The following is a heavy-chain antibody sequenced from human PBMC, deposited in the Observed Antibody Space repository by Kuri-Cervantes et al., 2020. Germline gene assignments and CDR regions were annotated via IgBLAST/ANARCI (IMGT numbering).Heavy chain of an antibody. CDR3: ATMNGYFKY. CDR1: GFTFSSYS. V-gene: IGHV3-21*04. D-gene: IGHD1-1*01. Sequence: GGSLRLSYAASGFTFSSYSMNWVRQAPGKGLEWVSSISDNSRYIYYADSVKGRFTISRDSSKNTLALQMNSLRAEDTAVFYCATMNGYFKYWGQGTLVTVSS. J-gene: IGHJ4*02. CDR2: ISDNSRYI.